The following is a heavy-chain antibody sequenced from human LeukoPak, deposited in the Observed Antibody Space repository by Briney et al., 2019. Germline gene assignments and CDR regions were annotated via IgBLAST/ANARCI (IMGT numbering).Heavy chain of an antibody. CDR1: GFTFSTYW. CDR2: INTDGSST. J-gene: IGHJ4*02. CDR3: TRDGYDSSGYYPYYFDY. D-gene: IGHD3-22*01. Sequence: GGSLRLSCAASGFTFSTYWMHWVRQVPGKGLLWVSRINTDGSSTTYADSVKGRFTISRDNAKKTLYLQMNSLRAEDTAVYYWTRDGYDSSGYYPYYFDYWGQGTLVTVSS. V-gene: IGHV3-74*03.